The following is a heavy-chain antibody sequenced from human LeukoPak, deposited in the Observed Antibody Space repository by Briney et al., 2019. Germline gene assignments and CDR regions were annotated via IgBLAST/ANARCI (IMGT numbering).Heavy chain of an antibody. V-gene: IGHV1-46*01. CDR1: GYTFTSYY. J-gene: IGHJ4*02. Sequence: ASVKVSCKASGYTFTSYYMHWVRQAPGQGLEWMGIINPSGGSTSYAQKFQGRITMTRATSTSTVYMELSRLRYDDTAVYYCASEGGRSLRLNYWGQGTLVTVSS. CDR3: ASEGGRSLRLNY. CDR2: INPSGGST.